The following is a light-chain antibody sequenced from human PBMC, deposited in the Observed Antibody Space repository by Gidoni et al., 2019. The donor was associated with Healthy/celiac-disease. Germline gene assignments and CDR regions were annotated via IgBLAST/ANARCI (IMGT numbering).Light chain of an antibody. Sequence: IVLTPSPATLSVSPGERATLSCRASQGVSSNLAWYQQKPGQAPRLLIYGASTRATGIPTRFSGSGSGTEFTLTISSLQSEDFAVYYCQQYNNWPRTFGQGTKVEIK. J-gene: IGKJ1*01. V-gene: IGKV3-15*01. CDR3: QQYNNWPRT. CDR1: QGVSSN. CDR2: GAS.